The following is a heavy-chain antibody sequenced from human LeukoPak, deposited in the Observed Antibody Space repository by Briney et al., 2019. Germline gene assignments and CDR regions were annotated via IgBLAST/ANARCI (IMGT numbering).Heavy chain of an antibody. J-gene: IGHJ4*02. CDR3: ARDFGQQLVLGYFDY. Sequence: ASVKVSCKASGYTFTSYGISWVRQAPGQGLEWMGIINPSGGSTSYAQKFQGRVTMTRDTSTSTVYMELSSLRSEDTAVYYCARDFGQQLVLGYFDYWGQGTLVTVSS. CDR1: GYTFTSYG. D-gene: IGHD6-13*01. V-gene: IGHV1-46*01. CDR2: INPSGGST.